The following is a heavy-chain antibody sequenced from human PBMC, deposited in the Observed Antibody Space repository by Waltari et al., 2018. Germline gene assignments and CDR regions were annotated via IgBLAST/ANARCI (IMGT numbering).Heavy chain of an antibody. J-gene: IGHJ4*02. D-gene: IGHD2-15*01. CDR1: GYTFTGYY. Sequence: QVQLVQSGAEVKKPGASVKVSCEASGYTFTGYYMHWVRQAPGQGLEWMGWINPNSGGTNYAQKFQGRVTMTRDTSISTAYMELSRLRSDDTAVYYCARDDCSGGSCYSLDYWGQGTLVTVSS. CDR2: INPNSGGT. V-gene: IGHV1-2*02. CDR3: ARDDCSGGSCYSLDY.